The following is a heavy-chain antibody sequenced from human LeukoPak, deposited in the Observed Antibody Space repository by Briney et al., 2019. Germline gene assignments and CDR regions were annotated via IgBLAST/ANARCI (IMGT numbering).Heavy chain of an antibody. CDR2: IYLGDSAT. CDR1: EYSFTSYW. V-gene: IGHV5-51*01. CDR3: ARLLRGENCSGGSCPCYFDY. Sequence: GAPLKISCKLSEYSFTSYWIGWVRQMPGKGLEWMGIIYLGDSATRYSTSFQAQVTISADQAISTAYLQRSSLKASETAMYYCARLLRGENCSGGSCPCYFDYWAREPWSPSPQ. D-gene: IGHD2-15*01. J-gene: IGHJ4*02.